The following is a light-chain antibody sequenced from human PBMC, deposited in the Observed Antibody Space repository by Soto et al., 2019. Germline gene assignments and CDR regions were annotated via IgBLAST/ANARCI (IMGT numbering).Light chain of an antibody. V-gene: IGKV4-1*01. J-gene: IGKJ4*01. Sequence: DIGISQSAVSLALSLSEIATCNCKSGHSVLHNSNKKNYLAWYQHKPGQPPKLLIYWASTRESGVPDRFSGSGSGTEFTLTISSLQAEDVAIYYCQQYYTLPLTFGGGTKVDI. CDR1: HSVLHNSNKKNY. CDR2: WAS. CDR3: QQYYTLPLT.